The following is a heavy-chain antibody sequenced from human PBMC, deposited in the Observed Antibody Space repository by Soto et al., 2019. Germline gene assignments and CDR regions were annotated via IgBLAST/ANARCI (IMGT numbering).Heavy chain of an antibody. J-gene: IGHJ4*02. CDR3: ARVPDSRGGFDY. D-gene: IGHD3-22*01. Sequence: PSETLSLTCTVSGGSISSGGYYWSWIRQHPGKGLEWIGYIYYSGSTYYNPSLKSRVTISVDTSKNQFSLKLSSVTAADTAVYYCARVPDSRGGFDYGGQGTLVTVS. CDR2: IYYSGST. V-gene: IGHV4-31*03. CDR1: GGSISSGGYY.